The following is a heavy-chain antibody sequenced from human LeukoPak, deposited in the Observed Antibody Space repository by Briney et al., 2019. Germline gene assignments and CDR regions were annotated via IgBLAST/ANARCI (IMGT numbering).Heavy chain of an antibody. Sequence: ASVKVSCKASGYTFTGYYMHWVRQAPGQGLEWMGWINPNSGGTNYAQKFQGRVTLTRDMSTSTVYMELSSLRSEDTAVYYCARDPRYNWNAPFDYWGQGTLVTVSS. D-gene: IGHD1-1*01. CDR2: INPNSGGT. CDR1: GYTFTGYY. J-gene: IGHJ4*02. CDR3: ARDPRYNWNAPFDY. V-gene: IGHV1-2*02.